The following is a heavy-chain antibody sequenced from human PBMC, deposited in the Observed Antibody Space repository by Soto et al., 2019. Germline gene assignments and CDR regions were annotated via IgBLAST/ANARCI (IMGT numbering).Heavy chain of an antibody. V-gene: IGHV4-31*03. CDR3: ASVYSSGYYHWFDP. CDR1: GGSISGGGSY. J-gene: IGHJ5*02. CDR2: IYYSGST. D-gene: IGHD3-22*01. Sequence: PSETLSLTCTVSGGSISGGGSYRSWIRQHPGKGLEWIGYIYYSGSTYYNPSLKSRVTISVDTSKNQFSLKLSSVTAAVTAVYYCASVYSSGYYHWFDPWGQGTLVTVSS.